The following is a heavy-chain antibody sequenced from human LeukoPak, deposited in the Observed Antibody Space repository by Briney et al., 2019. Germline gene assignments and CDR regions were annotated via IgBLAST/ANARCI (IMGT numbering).Heavy chain of an antibody. CDR2: IYTSGST. D-gene: IGHD2-2*01. CDR1: GGSISSGGYY. J-gene: IGHJ3*02. CDR3: AAEDIVVGTAFDI. Sequence: SETLSLTCTVSGGSISSGGYYWSWIRQPAGKGLEWIGRIYTSGSTNYNPSLKSRVTISVDTSKNQFSLKLSSVTAADTAVYYCAAEDIVVGTAFDIWGQGTMVTVSS. V-gene: IGHV4-61*02.